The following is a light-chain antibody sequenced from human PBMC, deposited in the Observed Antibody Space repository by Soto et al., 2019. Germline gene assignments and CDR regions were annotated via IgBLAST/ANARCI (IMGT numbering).Light chain of an antibody. CDR3: VQFAHFPRT. J-gene: IGKJ1*01. V-gene: IGKV2-24*01. Sequence: DVVLTQTPLSSPVTLGQPASISCRSSQSLVYSDGNTYLSWLQQRPGQPPRLLIYQISNRFSGVPDRFSGSGAGTDFTLKISRVDPEDVGVYYCVQFAHFPRTFGQGTKVEIK. CDR1: QSLVYSDGNTY. CDR2: QIS.